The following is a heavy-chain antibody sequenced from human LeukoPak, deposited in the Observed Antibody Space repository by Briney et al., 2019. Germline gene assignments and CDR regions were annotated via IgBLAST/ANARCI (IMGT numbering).Heavy chain of an antibody. CDR3: ARIVRVITIFGVVTVSEGFDY. D-gene: IGHD3-3*01. Sequence: SETLSLTCTVSGGSITNYYWSWIRQPAGKGLEWIGRIYASGSTNYNPSLKSRVTMSVDTSKNQFSLKLSSVTAADTAVYYCARIVRVITIFGVVTVSEGFDYWGQGTLVTVSS. V-gene: IGHV4-4*07. J-gene: IGHJ4*02. CDR1: GGSITNYY. CDR2: IYASGST.